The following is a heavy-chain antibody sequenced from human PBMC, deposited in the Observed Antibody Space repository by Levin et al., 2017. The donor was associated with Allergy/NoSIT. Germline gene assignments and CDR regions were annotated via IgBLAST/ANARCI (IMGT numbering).Heavy chain of an antibody. CDR1: GGSISSYY. J-gene: IGHJ4*02. Sequence: SETLSLTCTVSGGSISSYYWSWIRQPPGKGLEWIGYIYYSGSTNYNPSLKSRVTISVDRSKNQISLKLSSMAAADTAVYYCARGSHYNFWSGYYNWGQGTLVTVSS. CDR3: ARGSHYNFWSGYYN. CDR2: IYYSGST. D-gene: IGHD3-3*01. V-gene: IGHV4-59*01.